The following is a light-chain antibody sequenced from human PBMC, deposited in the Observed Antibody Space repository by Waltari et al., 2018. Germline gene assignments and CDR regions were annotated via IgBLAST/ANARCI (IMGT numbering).Light chain of an antibody. J-gene: IGLJ3*02. Sequence: QSALTQPRSVSGSPGQSVTIPCTGTSSYVGSYNYVSWFQQHPGKSPKLMIYDVTKRPSGVRVRFSGSKSGITASLTFSGLQADDDADYYCCSYAGSYTLVVFGGGTKLTVL. CDR3: CSYAGSYTLVV. V-gene: IGLV2-11*01. CDR2: DVT. CDR1: SSYVGSYNY.